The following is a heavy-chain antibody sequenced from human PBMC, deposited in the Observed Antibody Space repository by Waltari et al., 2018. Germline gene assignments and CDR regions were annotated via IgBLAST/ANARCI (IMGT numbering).Heavy chain of an antibody. J-gene: IGHJ6*03. CDR2: INDSGRT. Sequence: QVHLQQWGAGLLKPSETLSLTFDVSGGSLSGYHWTWIRQPPGKGLEWIGEINDSGRTTYNPSLESRVTVSIDTANNQFSLRVRSVTAADTAVYYCARVFGYYYYYMDVWGKGTTVTISS. D-gene: IGHD3-3*01. CDR3: ARVFGYYYYYMDV. V-gene: IGHV4-34*02. CDR1: GGSLSGYH.